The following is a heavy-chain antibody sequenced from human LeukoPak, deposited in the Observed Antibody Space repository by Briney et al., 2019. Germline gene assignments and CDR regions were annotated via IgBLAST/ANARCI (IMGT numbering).Heavy chain of an antibody. D-gene: IGHD3-22*01. CDR2: IYYSGST. V-gene: IGHV4-39*01. J-gene: IGHJ3*02. CDR3: ARPETETYYYDSSGPQGYAFDI. Sequence: SETLSLTCTVSGGSISSSSYHWGWIRQPPGKGLEWIGSIYYSGSTYYNPSLKSRVTISVDTSKNQFSLKLSSVTAADTAVYYCARPETETYYYDSSGPQGYAFDIWGQGTMVTVSS. CDR1: GGSISSSSYH.